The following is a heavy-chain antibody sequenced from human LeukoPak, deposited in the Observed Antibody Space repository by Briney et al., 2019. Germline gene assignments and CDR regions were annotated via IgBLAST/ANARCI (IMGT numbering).Heavy chain of an antibody. CDR1: GFTFGDYA. Sequence: QTVGSLRLSCTASGFTFGDYAMSWFRQAPGKGLEWVGFIRSKAYGGTTEYAASVKGRFTISRDDSKSIAYLQMNSLKTEDTAVYYCSPDYGDYVVHYCGQGTLVTVSS. J-gene: IGHJ4*02. V-gene: IGHV3-49*03. CDR2: IRSKAYGGTT. CDR3: SPDYGDYVVHY. D-gene: IGHD4-17*01.